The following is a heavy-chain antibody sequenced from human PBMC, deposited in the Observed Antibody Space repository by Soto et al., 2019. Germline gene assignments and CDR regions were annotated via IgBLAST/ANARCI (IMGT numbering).Heavy chain of an antibody. CDR2: IYYSGNT. V-gene: IGHV4-61*01. J-gene: IGHJ5*02. D-gene: IGHD6-6*01. Sequence: SETLSLTCTVSGGSVSSGSYHWSWIRQPPGKGLEWIGYIYYSGNTNYNPSLKSRVTISVDTSKNQFSLKLSSVTAADTAVYYCARVEHSSSGWFDPWGQGTLVTVSS. CDR1: GGSVSSGSYH. CDR3: ARVEHSSSGWFDP.